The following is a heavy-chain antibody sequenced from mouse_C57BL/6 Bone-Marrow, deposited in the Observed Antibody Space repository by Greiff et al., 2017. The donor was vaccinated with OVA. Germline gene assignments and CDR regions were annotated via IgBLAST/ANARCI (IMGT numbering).Heavy chain of an antibody. V-gene: IGHV1-81*01. CDR3: ARDGYDSFAY. J-gene: IGHJ3*01. CDR1: GYTFTSYG. D-gene: IGHD2-2*01. CDR2: IYPRSGNT. Sequence: QVQLKESGAELARPGASVKLSCKASGYTFTSYGISWVKQRTGQGLEWIGEIYPRSGNTYYNEKFKGKATLTADKSSSTAYMELRSLTSEDSAVYFCARDGYDSFAYWGQGTLVTVSA.